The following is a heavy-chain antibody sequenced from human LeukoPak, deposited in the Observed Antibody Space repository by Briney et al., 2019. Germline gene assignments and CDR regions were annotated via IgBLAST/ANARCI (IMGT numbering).Heavy chain of an antibody. CDR2: IYTSGST. Sequence: SETLSLTCTVSGGSISSYYWSWIRQPAGKGLEWIGRIYTSGSTNYNPSLKSRVTMSVDTSKNQFSLKLSSVTAADTAVYYCARDVLYYDRSGCYYYYYGMDVWGQGTTVTVSS. CDR3: ARDVLYYDRSGCYYYYYGMDV. CDR1: GGSISSYY. J-gene: IGHJ6*02. V-gene: IGHV4-4*07. D-gene: IGHD3-22*01.